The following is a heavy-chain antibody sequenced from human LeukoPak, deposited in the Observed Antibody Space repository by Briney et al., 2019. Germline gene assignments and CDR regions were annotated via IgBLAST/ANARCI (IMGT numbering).Heavy chain of an antibody. D-gene: IGHD3-10*01. CDR2: ISSSGSTI. Sequence: GGSLRLSCAASGFTFSSYEMNWVRQAPGKGLECVSYISSSGSTIYYADSVKGRFTISRDNAKNSLYLQMNSLRAEDTAVYYCARYGSGSSFDYWGQGTLVTVSS. J-gene: IGHJ4*02. CDR3: ARYGSGSSFDY. CDR1: GFTFSSYE. V-gene: IGHV3-48*03.